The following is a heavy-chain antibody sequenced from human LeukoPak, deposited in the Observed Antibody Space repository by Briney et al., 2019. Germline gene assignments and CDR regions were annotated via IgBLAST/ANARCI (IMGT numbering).Heavy chain of an antibody. V-gene: IGHV3-23*01. CDR2: IGGSGSNP. D-gene: IGHD4-17*01. CDR3: GRDPNGDYVGAFEF. J-gene: IGHJ3*01. CDR1: GFTFSTFA. Sequence: GGSLRVSCEASGFTFSTFAVTWVRQAPGKGLEWVSSIGGSGSNPNYADSVRGRFTTSRDNSKNTLYLQMNRLTAEDTAVYYCGRDPNGDYVGAFEFWGQGTLVSVS.